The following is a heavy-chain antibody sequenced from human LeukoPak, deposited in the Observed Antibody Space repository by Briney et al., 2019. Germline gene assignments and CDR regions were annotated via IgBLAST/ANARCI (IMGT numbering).Heavy chain of an antibody. CDR2: ISSSSSYI. D-gene: IGHD3-9*01. J-gene: IGHJ4*02. CDR3: ATEYDILTGYAYYFDY. CDR1: GFTFSSYS. Sequence: GGSLRLSCAASGFTFSSYSMNWVRQAPGKGLEWVSSISSSSSYIYYADSVKGRFTISRDNAKNPLYLQMNSLRAEDTAVYYCATEYDILTGYAYYFDYWGQGTLVTVSS. V-gene: IGHV3-21*01.